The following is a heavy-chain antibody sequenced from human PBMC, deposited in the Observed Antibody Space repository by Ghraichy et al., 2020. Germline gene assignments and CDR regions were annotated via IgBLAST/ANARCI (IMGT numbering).Heavy chain of an antibody. J-gene: IGHJ4*02. Sequence: SETLSLTCTVSGGSITSSGYYWGWIRQPPGKGREWIGSIFYTEGASYNPARKSRVTISLDTSNNQFSLKLTSVTAADTAVYYCARQERSTPTLRVFPPADHWGQGTLVTVSS. CDR3: ARQERSTPTLRVFPPADH. CDR1: GGSITSSGYY. CDR2: IFYTEGA. D-gene: IGHD4-17*01. V-gene: IGHV4-39*01.